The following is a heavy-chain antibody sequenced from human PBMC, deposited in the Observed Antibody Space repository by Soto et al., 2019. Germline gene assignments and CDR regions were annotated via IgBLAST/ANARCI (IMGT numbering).Heavy chain of an antibody. Sequence: WASVKVSCKASNDSLSRHFIHWVRQAPGDVLEWMGIINTGHNHASYSKQFQGRLTLSSDMTSRTVYLRLSNLRSADTAVYYCAGASSRVSSVVAAYWGQGTLVTVSS. D-gene: IGHD2-15*01. V-gene: IGHV1-46*01. CDR1: NDSLSRHF. CDR2: INTGHNHA. CDR3: AGASSRVSSVVAAY. J-gene: IGHJ4*02.